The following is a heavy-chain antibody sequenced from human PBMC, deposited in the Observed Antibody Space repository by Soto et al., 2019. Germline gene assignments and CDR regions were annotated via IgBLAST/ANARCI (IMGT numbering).Heavy chain of an antibody. J-gene: IGHJ5*02. V-gene: IGHV5-51*01. CDR1: GYSFTSYW. D-gene: IGHD3-22*01. CDR3: ARLSYDSSGYYYGWFDP. Sequence: PGESLKISCKGSGYSFTSYWIGWVRQMPGKGLEWMGIIYPGDSDTRYSPSFQGQVTISADKSISTAYLQWSSLKASDTAMYYCARLSYDSSGYYYGWFDPWGQGTLVTVSS. CDR2: IYPGDSDT.